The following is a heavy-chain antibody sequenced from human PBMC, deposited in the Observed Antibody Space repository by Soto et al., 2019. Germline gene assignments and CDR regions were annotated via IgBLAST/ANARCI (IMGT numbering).Heavy chain of an antibody. D-gene: IGHD6-13*01. Sequence: EVQRLESGGGLVQPGGSLRLSCAASGFTFSSYAMSWVRQAPGKGLEWVSAVSGSGGSTYYADSVKGRFTISRDNSKNTLYLQMNSLRAEDTAVYYCAKGRLGSRSPLGTWGQGTLVTVSS. J-gene: IGHJ5*02. V-gene: IGHV3-23*01. CDR3: AKGRLGSRSPLGT. CDR1: GFTFSSYA. CDR2: VSGSGGST.